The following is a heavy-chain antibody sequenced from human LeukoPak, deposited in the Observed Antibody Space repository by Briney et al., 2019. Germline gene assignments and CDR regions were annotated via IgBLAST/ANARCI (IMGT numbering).Heavy chain of an antibody. CDR1: GDSISSYY. J-gene: IGHJ4*02. CDR3: ARSREGYSQVDN. D-gene: IGHD5-24*01. CDR2: IYYRGST. V-gene: IGHV4-59*08. Sequence: PSETLSLTCTVSGDSISSYYWSWIRQPPEKGLEWIGYIYYRGSTNYNPSLKSRVTISVDTSKNQFSLKLTFVTAADTAVYYCARSREGYSQVDNWGQGTLVTVSS.